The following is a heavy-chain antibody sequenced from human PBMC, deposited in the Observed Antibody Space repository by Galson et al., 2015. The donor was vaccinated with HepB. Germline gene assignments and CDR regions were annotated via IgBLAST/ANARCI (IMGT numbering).Heavy chain of an antibody. J-gene: IGHJ4*02. CDR1: GYTFTGYY. V-gene: IGHV1-2*02. Sequence: SVKVSCKASGYTFTGYYMHWVRQAPGQGLEWMGWINPNSGGTNYAQKFQGRVTMTRDTSISTVNMEMRWLKSDDTAVYYCARGEGTGYYFRIKRDDYWGQGTLVTVSS. CDR3: ARGEGTGYYFRIKRDDY. D-gene: IGHD3-9*01. CDR2: INPNSGGT.